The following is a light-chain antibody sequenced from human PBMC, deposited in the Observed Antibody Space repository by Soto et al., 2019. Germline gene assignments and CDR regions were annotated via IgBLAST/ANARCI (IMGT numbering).Light chain of an antibody. J-gene: IGLJ1*01. Sequence: QSALTQPASVSGSPGQSITISCTGTSSDVGGYNYVSWYQQHPGKAPKLMIYDVSNRPSGVSNRFSGSKSDNTASLTISGLQAEDEADYYCSSYLSSSSYVFGTGTRSPS. CDR1: SSDVGGYNY. CDR2: DVS. CDR3: SSYLSSSSYV. V-gene: IGLV2-14*01.